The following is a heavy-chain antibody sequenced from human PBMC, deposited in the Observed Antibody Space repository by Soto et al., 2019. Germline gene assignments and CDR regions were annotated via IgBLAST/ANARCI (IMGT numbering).Heavy chain of an antibody. D-gene: IGHD1-1*01. CDR1: GFIFSTSW. CDR3: VRDHDLYVRHFRN. V-gene: IGHV3-7*01. CDR2: IKDDGSEI. J-gene: IGHJ1*01. Sequence: EVHLVESGGGLVQPGGSLRLSCAASGFIFSTSWMTWVRQAPGKGLEWVANIKDDGSEIYYVASVRGRFTIYRDNARSTLYLQMNNLRAEDTAHDYCVRDHDLYVRHFRNWGQGTLVTVSS.